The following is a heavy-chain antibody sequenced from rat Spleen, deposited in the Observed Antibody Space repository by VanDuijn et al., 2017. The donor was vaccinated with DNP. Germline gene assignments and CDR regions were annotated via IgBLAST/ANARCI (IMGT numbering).Heavy chain of an antibody. D-gene: IGHD1-12*02. V-gene: IGHV5-25*01. CDR1: GFTFSNYY. J-gene: IGHJ3*01. Sequence: EVQLVESGGGLVQPGRSMKLSCAALGFTFSNYYMAWIRQVPTKGLEWVASISPSGGGSYFRDSVKGRFSISRDNARSTLYLQVDSLRSEDTATYYCARPEYYDGSYYYGWFAHWGQGTLVTVSS. CDR3: ARPEYYDGSYYYGWFAH. CDR2: ISPSGGGS.